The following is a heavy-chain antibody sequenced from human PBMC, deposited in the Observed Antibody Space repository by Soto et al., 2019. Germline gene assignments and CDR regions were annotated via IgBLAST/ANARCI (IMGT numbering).Heavy chain of an antibody. CDR2: ISSTGLYT. D-gene: IGHD3-22*01. CDR3: TKSWLFEKNWFDP. CDR1: GFSFTTYG. V-gene: IGHV3-23*01. J-gene: IGHJ5*02. Sequence: VGSLRLSCAASGFSFTTYGMSWVRQAPGKGLEWVSDISSTGLYTYLADSVKGRFTISRDNSKNTLYLQMNSLRVDDTAVYFCTKSWLFEKNWFDPWGQGTLVTVSS.